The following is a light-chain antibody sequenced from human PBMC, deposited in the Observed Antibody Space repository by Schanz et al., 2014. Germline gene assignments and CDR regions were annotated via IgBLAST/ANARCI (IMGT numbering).Light chain of an antibody. V-gene: IGKV3-20*01. CDR3: QQYDDWPLT. CDR1: QSISGYD. J-gene: IGKJ4*01. Sequence: EIVLTQSPGTLSLSPGERATLSCKASQSISGYDLAWYQQKPGQAPRLLIYGASSRATGIPDRFSGSGSGTEFALTISSLQSEDLAVYYCQQYDDWPLTYGGGTKVEIK. CDR2: GAS.